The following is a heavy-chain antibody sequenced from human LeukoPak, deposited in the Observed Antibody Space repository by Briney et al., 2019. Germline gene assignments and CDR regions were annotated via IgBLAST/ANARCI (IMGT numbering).Heavy chain of an antibody. V-gene: IGHV4-34*01. D-gene: IGHD3-16*01. Sequence: SETLSLTCAVYGGSLSGYYWSWIRQPPGKGLEWIGEINHSGSTNYNPSLKSRVSISVDTSKNQFSLKLSSVTAADTAVYYCASSSLRGSDAFDIWGQGTMVTVSS. CDR3: ASSSLRGSDAFDI. J-gene: IGHJ3*02. CDR2: INHSGST. CDR1: GGSLSGYY.